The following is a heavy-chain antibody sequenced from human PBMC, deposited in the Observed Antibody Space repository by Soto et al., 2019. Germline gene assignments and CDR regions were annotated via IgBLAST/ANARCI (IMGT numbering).Heavy chain of an antibody. V-gene: IGHV4-39*01. CDR2: IYHTGNA. CDR3: ARDYFDSSDYTTNWFDP. D-gene: IGHD3-22*01. CDR1: GDSISNSRFY. Sequence: SETLSLTCSVSGDSISNSRFYWAWIRQPPGEGLEWIGSIYHTGNAYYNPSLKSRVTIFVDTSKNQFSLKLTSVTAAYTALYYCARDYFDSSDYTTNWFDPWGQGTLVT. J-gene: IGHJ5*02.